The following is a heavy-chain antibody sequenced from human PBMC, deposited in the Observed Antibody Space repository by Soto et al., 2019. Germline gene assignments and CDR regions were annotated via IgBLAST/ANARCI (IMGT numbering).Heavy chain of an antibody. J-gene: IGHJ5*02. CDR2: INHSGST. D-gene: IGHD3-22*01. V-gene: IGHV4-34*01. Sequence: TSETLSLTCAVYGGSFSGYYWSWIRQPPGKGLEWIGEINHSGSTNYNPSLKSRVTISVDTSKNQFSLKLSSVTAADTAVYYCARGSNYYDSSGYPWFDPWGQGTLVTSPQ. CDR1: GGSFSGYY. CDR3: ARGSNYYDSSGYPWFDP.